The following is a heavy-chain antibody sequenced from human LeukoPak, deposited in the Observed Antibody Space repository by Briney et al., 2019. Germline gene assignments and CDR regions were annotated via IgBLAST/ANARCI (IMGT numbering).Heavy chain of an antibody. Sequence: GGSLRLSCAASGFTFSSYAMHWVRQAPGKGLEWVAVISYDGSNKFHADSVQGRFTISRDNSKNTLYLQMNSLRAEDTAVYYCAKQTRPMDSSGYYYGYWGQGTLVTVSS. CDR2: ISYDGSNK. CDR3: AKQTRPMDSSGYYYGY. D-gene: IGHD3-22*01. V-gene: IGHV3-30-3*02. CDR1: GFTFSSYA. J-gene: IGHJ4*02.